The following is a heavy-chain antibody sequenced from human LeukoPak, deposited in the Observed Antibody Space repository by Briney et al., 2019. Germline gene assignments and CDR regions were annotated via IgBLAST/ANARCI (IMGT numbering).Heavy chain of an antibody. CDR2: IIPIFGTA. D-gene: IGHD4-17*01. CDR3: ARVDYGEDNAFDI. Sequence: SVKVSCKASGGTFSSYAISWVRQAPGQGLEWMGGIIPIFGTANYAQKFQGRVTITADESTSTAYMDLISLRSEDTAVYYCARVDYGEDNAFDIWGQGTKVTVSS. J-gene: IGHJ3*02. CDR1: GGTFSSYA. V-gene: IGHV1-69*13.